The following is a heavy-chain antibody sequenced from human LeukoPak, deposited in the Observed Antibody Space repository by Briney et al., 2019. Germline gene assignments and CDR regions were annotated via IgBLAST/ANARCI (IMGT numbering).Heavy chain of an antibody. J-gene: IGHJ4*02. D-gene: IGHD5-18*01. CDR1: GGSIRSSSYY. CDR2: IYYSGST. V-gene: IGHV4-39*01. CDR3: VRVFVDPAMANGGGAY. Sequence: SETLSLTCTVSGGSIRSSSYYWGWIRQPPGKGLEWIGSIYYSGSTYYNPPLKSRVTIYVDTSKTQFPLQLGSVTAADTAVYYCVRVFVDPAMANGGGAYWGQRTLLTVPT.